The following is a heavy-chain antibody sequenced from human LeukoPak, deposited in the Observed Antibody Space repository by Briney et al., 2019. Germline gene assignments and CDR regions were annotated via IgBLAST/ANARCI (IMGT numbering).Heavy chain of an antibody. CDR3: ARTYYYDSSGYPNWFDP. CDR1: GYTFTGYY. V-gene: IGHV1-2*02. Sequence: ASVKVSCKASGYTFTGYYMHWVRQAPGQGLEWMGWINPNSGGTNYAQKFQGRVTMTRDTSISRAYMELSRLRSDDTAVYYCARTYYYDSSGYPNWFDPWGQGTLVTVSS. CDR2: INPNSGGT. D-gene: IGHD3-22*01. J-gene: IGHJ5*02.